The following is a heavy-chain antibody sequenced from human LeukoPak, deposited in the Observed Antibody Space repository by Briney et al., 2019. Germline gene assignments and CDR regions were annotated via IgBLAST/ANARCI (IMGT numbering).Heavy chain of an antibody. CDR2: IYSGGST. CDR1: GFTASSNY. Sequence: GGSLRLSCAASGFTASSNYMSWVRQAPGKGLEWVSVIYSGGSTYYADSVKGRFTISRDNSKNTLYLQMNSLRAEDTAVYYCARQYSSSWIYFDYWGQGTLVTVSS. J-gene: IGHJ4*02. D-gene: IGHD6-13*01. CDR3: ARQYSSSWIYFDY. V-gene: IGHV3-53*01.